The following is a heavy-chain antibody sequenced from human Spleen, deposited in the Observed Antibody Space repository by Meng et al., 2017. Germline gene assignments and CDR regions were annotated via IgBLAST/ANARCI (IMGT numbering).Heavy chain of an antibody. V-gene: IGHV3-7*03. CDR3: AKEGCSGGSCYSGTDY. CDR2: IKEDESEK. CDR1: GFTFSSSW. J-gene: IGHJ4*02. Sequence: GGSLRLSCAASGFTFSSSWMDWVRQAPGKGLEWVASIKEDESEKYYVDSVKGRFTISRDNAKNSLYLQMNSLRAEDTAFYYCAKEGCSGGSCYSGTDYWGQGTLVTVSS. D-gene: IGHD2-15*01.